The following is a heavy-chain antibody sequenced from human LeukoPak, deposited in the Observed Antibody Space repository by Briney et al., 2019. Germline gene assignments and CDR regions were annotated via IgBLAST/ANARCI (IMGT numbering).Heavy chain of an antibody. D-gene: IGHD3-22*01. Sequence: ASVKVSCKASGYTFTSYGISWVRQAPGQGLEWMGWISAYNGNTNYAQKLQGRVTMTTDTSTSTAYMELRSLRPDDTAVYYCARDKGGYYDSSGYYPVDYWGQGTLVTVSS. V-gene: IGHV1-18*01. CDR2: ISAYNGNT. CDR3: ARDKGGYYDSSGYYPVDY. CDR1: GYTFTSYG. J-gene: IGHJ4*02.